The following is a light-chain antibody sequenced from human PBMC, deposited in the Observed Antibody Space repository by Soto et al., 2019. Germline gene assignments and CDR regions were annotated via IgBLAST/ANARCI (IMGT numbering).Light chain of an antibody. CDR2: SNN. J-gene: IGLJ3*02. Sequence: QSVLTQPPSASGTPGQRVTISCSGSSSNIGNNNVFWYQQLPGTAPKLLIFSNNQRPSGVPDRFSGSKSGTSASLAISGLRSEDEADYYCAAWDDSLSGVVFGGGTKLTVL. CDR3: AAWDDSLSGVV. V-gene: IGLV1-47*02. CDR1: SSNIGNNN.